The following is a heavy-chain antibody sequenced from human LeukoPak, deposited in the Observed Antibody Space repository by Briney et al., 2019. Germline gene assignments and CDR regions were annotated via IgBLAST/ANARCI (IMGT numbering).Heavy chain of an antibody. J-gene: IGHJ3*02. CDR1: GFTFSNYA. Sequence: GGSLRLSCETSGFTFSNYAMSWVRQAPGKGLEWVSAISGSGGSTYYADSVKGRFTISRDNSKNTLYLQMNSLRAEDTAVYYCAKGGAPYSSGWYDHDAFDIWGQGTMVTVSS. D-gene: IGHD6-19*01. CDR2: ISGSGGST. V-gene: IGHV3-23*01. CDR3: AKGGAPYSSGWYDHDAFDI.